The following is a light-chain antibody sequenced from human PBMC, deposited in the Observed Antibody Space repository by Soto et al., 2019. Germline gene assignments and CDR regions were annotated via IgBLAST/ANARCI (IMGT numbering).Light chain of an antibody. J-gene: IGLJ2*01. Sequence: QSALTQPASVSGSPGQSITISCTGTSSDVGGYNYVSGYQQHPGKAPKLMIYDVSNRPSGVSNRFSGSKSGNTASLTISGLQAEDEAGYYCSSYTSSSSLVVFGGGTQLTVL. V-gene: IGLV2-14*01. CDR2: DVS. CDR3: SSYTSSSSLVV. CDR1: SSDVGGYNY.